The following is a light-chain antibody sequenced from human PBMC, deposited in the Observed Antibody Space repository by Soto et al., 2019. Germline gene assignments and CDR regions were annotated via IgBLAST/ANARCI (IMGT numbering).Light chain of an antibody. J-gene: IGKJ1*01. CDR3: QQYNTYSWT. CDR1: QSVNTW. Sequence: DIQMTQSPSTLSASEGDRVTITCRASQSVNTWLAWYQQKPGKAPRLLIYDASNLQGGVPSRFSGSGSGTEFTLTISSLQPDDFATYYCQQYNTYSWTFGQGTKLEVK. V-gene: IGKV1-5*01. CDR2: DAS.